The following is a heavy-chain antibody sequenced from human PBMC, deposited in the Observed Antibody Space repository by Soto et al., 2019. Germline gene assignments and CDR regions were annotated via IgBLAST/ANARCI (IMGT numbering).Heavy chain of an antibody. CDR2: ISGSGGST. CDR3: AKDRGSGSTSWYNGWFDP. CDR1: GFTFSSYA. V-gene: IGHV3-23*01. D-gene: IGHD2-2*02. J-gene: IGHJ5*02. Sequence: EVQLLESGGGLVQPGGSLRLSCVASGFTFSSYAMTWVRQAPGKGLEWVSAISGSGGSTSYADSVKGRFTISRDNSKNTLYLQMNSLRAEDTAVYYCAKDRGSGSTSWYNGWFDPWGQGTLVTVSS.